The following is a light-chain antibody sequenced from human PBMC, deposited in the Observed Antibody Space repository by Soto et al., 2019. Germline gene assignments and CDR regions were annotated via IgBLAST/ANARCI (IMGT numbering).Light chain of an antibody. CDR3: QQFNNWPPSWT. V-gene: IGKV3-15*01. CDR1: QSVSSN. CDR2: GAS. Sequence: EIVMTQSPATLSVSPGERATLSCRASQSVSSNFAWYQQKPGQAPRLLIYGASTRATGIPARFSGNGSGTEFTLTISSLQSEDLAVYYCQQFNNWPPSWTFGQGTKVDIK. J-gene: IGKJ1*01.